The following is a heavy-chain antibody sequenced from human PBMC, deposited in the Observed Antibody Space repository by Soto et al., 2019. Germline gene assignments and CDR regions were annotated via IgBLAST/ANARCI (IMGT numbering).Heavy chain of an antibody. CDR3: ASDYGNSGFDYFDH. D-gene: IGHD3-22*01. J-gene: IGHJ5*02. V-gene: IGHV1-2*02. CDR1: EYSFTGHY. Sequence: ASVKVSCKASEYSFTGHYLHWVRQAPGQGLEWMGWIDPKSGDTKYAPKFRDRVTMTSDTSIDTAYMDLSDLTYDDTAVYYCASDYGNSGFDYFDHWGQGTQVTVSS. CDR2: IDPKSGDT.